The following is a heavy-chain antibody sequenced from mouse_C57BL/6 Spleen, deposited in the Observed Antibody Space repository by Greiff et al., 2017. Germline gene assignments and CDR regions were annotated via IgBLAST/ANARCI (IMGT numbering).Heavy chain of an antibody. V-gene: IGHV1-50*01. CDR2: IDPSGSYT. Sequence: QVQLQQPGAELVKPGASVKLSCKASGYTFTSYWMQWVKQRPGQGLEWIGEIDPSGSYTNYNQKFKGKATLTVDTSSSTAYMQLSRLTSEDSAVYYCARSDEPYAMDYRGQGTSVTVAS. CDR1: GYTFTSYW. CDR3: ARSDEPYAMDY. J-gene: IGHJ4*01.